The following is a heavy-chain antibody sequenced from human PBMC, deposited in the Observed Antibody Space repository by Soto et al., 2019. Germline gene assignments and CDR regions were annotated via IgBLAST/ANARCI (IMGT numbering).Heavy chain of an antibody. V-gene: IGHV4-59*08. CDR1: GGSISNYY. CDR3: ARLNAGTTYYYYGMDV. Sequence: SETLSLTCTVSGGSISNYYWSWIRQPPGKGLDWIEYIFYSGSTYYNPSLKSRVTIYVDTSKNQFSLKLISVTAADTSLYYCARLNAGTTYYYYGMDVLGQGTTVTVSS. J-gene: IGHJ6*02. CDR2: IFYSGST. D-gene: IGHD1-7*01.